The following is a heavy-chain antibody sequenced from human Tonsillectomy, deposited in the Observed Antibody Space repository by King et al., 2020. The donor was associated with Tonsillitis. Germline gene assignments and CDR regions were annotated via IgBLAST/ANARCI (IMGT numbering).Heavy chain of an antibody. Sequence: VQLVESGGGLVQPGRSLRLSCAASGFTFDDYAMHWVRQAPGKGLEWVSGISWNSGSKGYADSVKGRFTISRDNAKNSLYLQMNSLRAEDTALYYCAKGRDILTGRFDYWGQGTLVTVSS. CDR3: AKGRDILTGRFDY. D-gene: IGHD3-9*01. CDR2: ISWNSGSK. J-gene: IGHJ4*02. CDR1: GFTFDDYA. V-gene: IGHV3-9*01.